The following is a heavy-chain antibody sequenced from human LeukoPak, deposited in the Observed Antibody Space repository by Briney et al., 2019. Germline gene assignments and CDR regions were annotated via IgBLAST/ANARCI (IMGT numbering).Heavy chain of an antibody. CDR2: ISSSSSYI. Sequence: GGSLRLSCAASGFTFSSYSMNWVRQAPGKGLEWVSSISSSSSYIYYADSVKGRFTISRDNAKNSQYLQMNSLRVEDTAVYYCARYCSGGSCYDYWGQGTLVTVSS. J-gene: IGHJ4*02. V-gene: IGHV3-21*01. CDR1: GFTFSSYS. D-gene: IGHD2-15*01. CDR3: ARYCSGGSCYDY.